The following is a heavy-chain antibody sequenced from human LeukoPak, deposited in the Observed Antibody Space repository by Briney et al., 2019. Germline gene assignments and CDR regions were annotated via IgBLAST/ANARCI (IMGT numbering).Heavy chain of an antibody. CDR2: IRYDGSNK. J-gene: IGHJ4*02. V-gene: IGHV3-30*02. CDR3: ARDYRGLEWLLYLIDY. Sequence: GGSLRLSCAASGFTFSSYGMHWVRQAPGKGLEWVAFIRYDGSNKYYADSVKGRFTISRDNSKNTLYLQMNSLRAKDTAVYYCARDYRGLEWLLYLIDYWGQGTLVTVSS. CDR1: GFTFSSYG. D-gene: IGHD3-3*01.